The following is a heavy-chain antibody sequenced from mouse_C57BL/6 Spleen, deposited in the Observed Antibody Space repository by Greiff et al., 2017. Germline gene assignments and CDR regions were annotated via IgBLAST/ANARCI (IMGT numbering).Heavy chain of an antibody. CDR2: ISYDGSN. D-gene: IGHD1-1*01. CDR1: GYSITSGYY. CDR3: ARGTYYYGSTPLYYFDY. V-gene: IGHV3-6*01. J-gene: IGHJ2*01. Sequence: EVQLQESGPGLVKPSQSLSLTCSVTGYSITSGYYWNWIRQFPGNKLEWMGYISYDGSNNYNPSLKNRISITRDTSKNQFFLKLNSVTTEDTATYYCARGTYYYGSTPLYYFDYWGQGTTLTVSS.